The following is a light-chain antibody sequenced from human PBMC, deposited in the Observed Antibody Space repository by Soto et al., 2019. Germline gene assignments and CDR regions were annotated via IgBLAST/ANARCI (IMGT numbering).Light chain of an antibody. J-gene: IGKJ2*01. V-gene: IGKV1-39*01. Sequence: DIQMTQSPSSLSASVGDRVTITCRASRTINNFLSWYQQKPGKPPKLLIYGASRLQSGVPSRFSGSGSGTDFILTISDLQTEDVAFYFCQESSSTPNIFGQGTKLEVK. CDR2: GAS. CDR1: RTINNF. CDR3: QESSSTPNI.